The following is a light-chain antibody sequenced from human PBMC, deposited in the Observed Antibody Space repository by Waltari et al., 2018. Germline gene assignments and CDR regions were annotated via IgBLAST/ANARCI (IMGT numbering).Light chain of an antibody. J-gene: IGLJ3*02. V-gene: IGLV4-69*01. CDR2: VNSDGSH. CDR3: QTWGTGTYWM. CDR1: REYGHFA. Sequence: QVVLTQSPSASASLGASVKLTCTLNREYGHFAIASHQHQPEKGPRYLMRVNSDGSHIKGDGIPDRFSGSSSGAGRYLTISGLQSEDEADYYCQTWGTGTYWMFGGGTKLTVL.